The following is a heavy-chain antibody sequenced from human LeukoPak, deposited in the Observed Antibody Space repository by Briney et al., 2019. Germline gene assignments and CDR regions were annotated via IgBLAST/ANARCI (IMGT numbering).Heavy chain of an antibody. CDR3: ARGPWEDYYDSSGYFYFEF. CDR1: GFTFSDYY. D-gene: IGHD3-22*01. V-gene: IGHV3-11*04. CDR2: ISRSGSTI. Sequence: PGGSLRLSCAASGFTFSDYYMSWIRQAPGKGLECVSYISRSGSTIYYADSVKGRFTISRDNAKNSLYLQMNSLRAEDTAVYYCARGPWEDYYDSSGYFYFEFWGQGILVTVSS. J-gene: IGHJ4*02.